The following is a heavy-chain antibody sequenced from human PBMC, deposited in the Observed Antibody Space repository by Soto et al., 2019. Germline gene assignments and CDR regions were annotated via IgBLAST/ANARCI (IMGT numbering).Heavy chain of an antibody. D-gene: IGHD3-16*01. Sequence: EVQLLESGGGLVQSGGSLSLSCAASGFTFSSYAMSWVRQAPGKGLEWVSGISGSGGTTYHADSVKGRFTISRDNSQNTLFLQMNSLRAEVTAVYYCAKEAIAHTQWGIFDFWGQGALVNVSS. CDR2: ISGSGGTT. CDR1: GFTFSSYA. V-gene: IGHV3-23*01. J-gene: IGHJ5*01. CDR3: AKEAIAHTQWGIFDF.